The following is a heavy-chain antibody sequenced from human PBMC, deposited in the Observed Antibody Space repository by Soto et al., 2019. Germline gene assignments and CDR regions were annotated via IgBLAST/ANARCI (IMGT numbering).Heavy chain of an antibody. D-gene: IGHD3-9*01. Sequence: GGSLRLSCAASGFTFSSYCMNWVRQAPGKGLEWVSYISYSGSTIYYADSVRGRFTISRDNAKNSLYLQMDSLTDEDTAVYYCARDNYSDILTGYRDHGMDVWGQGTTVPFSS. CDR3: ARDNYSDILTGYRDHGMDV. J-gene: IGHJ6*02. V-gene: IGHV3-48*02. CDR2: ISYSGSTI. CDR1: GFTFSSYC.